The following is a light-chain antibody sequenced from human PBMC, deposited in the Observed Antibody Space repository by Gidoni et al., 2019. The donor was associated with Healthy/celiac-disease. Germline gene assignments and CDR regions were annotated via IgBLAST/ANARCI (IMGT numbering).Light chain of an antibody. CDR3: QQSYSTSIT. CDR1: PSISSY. CDR2: AAS. V-gene: IGKV1-39*01. Sequence: DIQMTQPPSSLSASVGDRITITCRASPSISSYLNWYQQKPGKAPKLLIYAASSSQSRVPSRFSGSGSGTDFTLTISSLQPEDDVTYYCQQSYSTSITFGQGTRLEIK. J-gene: IGKJ5*01.